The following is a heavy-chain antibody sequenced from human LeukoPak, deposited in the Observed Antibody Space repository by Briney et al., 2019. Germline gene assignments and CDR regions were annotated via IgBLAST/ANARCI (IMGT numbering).Heavy chain of an antibody. CDR2: IGINSRAI. CDR3: AKDNYDYGDYDGGDY. J-gene: IGHJ4*02. D-gene: IGHD4-17*01. CDR1: GFSFSTYS. Sequence: GGSLRLSCAASGFSFSTYSLNWVRQAPGKGLEWVSHIGINSRAIYYVDSVKGRFTISRDNSRDTLHLQMNSLRAEDTAVYYCAKDNYDYGDYDGGDYWGQGTLVTVSS. V-gene: IGHV3-48*01.